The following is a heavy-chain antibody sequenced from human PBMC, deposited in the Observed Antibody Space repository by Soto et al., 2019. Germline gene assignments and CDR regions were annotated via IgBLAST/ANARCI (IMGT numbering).Heavy chain of an antibody. CDR1: GYRFTAYW. D-gene: IGHD3-22*01. CDR3: ARKDKSGYFNWFDP. V-gene: IGHV5-51*01. Sequence: GESLKISCSTSGYRFTAYWIAWVRQMPRKGLEMMGIIFPSDSDTRYSPSFQGQVTISADRATLTVFLQWASLKASDTAVYFCARKDKSGYFNWFDPWGQGTLVTVSS. CDR2: IFPSDSDT. J-gene: IGHJ5*02.